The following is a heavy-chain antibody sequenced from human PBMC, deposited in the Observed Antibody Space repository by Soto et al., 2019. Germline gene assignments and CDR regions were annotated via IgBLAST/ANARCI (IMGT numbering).Heavy chain of an antibody. CDR2: INHSGST. CDR1: GGSFSGYY. CDR3: ARVSRDILTGYPFYGMDV. J-gene: IGHJ6*02. Sequence: QVQLQQWGAGLLKPSETLSLTCAVYGGSFSGYYWSWIRQPPGKGLEWIGEINHSGSTNYNPSLTSRVTISVDTSKNQFSLKLSSVTAADTAVYYCARVSRDILTGYPFYGMDVWGQGTTVTVSS. D-gene: IGHD3-9*01. V-gene: IGHV4-34*01.